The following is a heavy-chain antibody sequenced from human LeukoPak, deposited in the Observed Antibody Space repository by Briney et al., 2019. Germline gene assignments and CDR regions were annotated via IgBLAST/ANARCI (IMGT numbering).Heavy chain of an antibody. CDR2: INPNSGGT. D-gene: IGHD2-15*01. Sequence: ASVKVSCKASGYTFTGYYMHWVRQAPGQGLEWMGWINPNSGGTNYAQKFQGRVTTTRDTSISTAYMELSRLRSDDTAVYYCARELLPQYYYYYMDVWGKGTTVTVSS. V-gene: IGHV1-2*02. CDR3: ARELLPQYYYYYMDV. J-gene: IGHJ6*03. CDR1: GYTFTGYY.